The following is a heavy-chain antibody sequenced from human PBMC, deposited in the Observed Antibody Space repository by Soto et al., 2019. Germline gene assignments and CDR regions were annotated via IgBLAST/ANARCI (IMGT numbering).Heavy chain of an antibody. J-gene: IGHJ4*02. CDR3: AGSKYSSGWYFDY. D-gene: IGHD6-19*01. Sequence: KASETLSLTCTVSGGSISSSSYYWGWIRQPPGKGLEWIGSIYYSGSTYYNPSLKSRVTISVDTSKNQFSLKLSSVTAADTAVYYCAGSKYSSGWYFDYWGQGTLVTVSS. CDR1: GGSISSSSYY. CDR2: IYYSGST. V-gene: IGHV4-39*01.